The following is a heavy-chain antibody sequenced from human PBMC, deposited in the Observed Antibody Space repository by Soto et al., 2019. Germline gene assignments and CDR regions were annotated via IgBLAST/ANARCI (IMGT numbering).Heavy chain of an antibody. J-gene: IGHJ6*02. CDR1: GFTFSSYG. Sequence: GGSLRLSCAASGFTFSSYGMHWVRQAPGKGLEWVAVIWYDGSNKYYADSVKGRFTISRDNSKNTLYLQMNSLRAEDTAVYYCAREGSQDYYYYYGMDVWGQGTTVTVSS. V-gene: IGHV3-33*01. D-gene: IGHD2-15*01. CDR3: AREGSQDYYYYYGMDV. CDR2: IWYDGSNK.